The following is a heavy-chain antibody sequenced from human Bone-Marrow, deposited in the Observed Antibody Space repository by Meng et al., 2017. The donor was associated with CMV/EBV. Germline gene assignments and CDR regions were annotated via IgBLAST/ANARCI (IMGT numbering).Heavy chain of an antibody. CDR1: GYSISSGYY. D-gene: IGHD3-3*01. V-gene: IGHV4-38-2*02. CDR2: IYYSGST. CDR3: ARVNDFWSGRIDY. J-gene: IGHJ4*02. Sequence: SETLSLTCTVSGYSISSGYYWGWIRQPPGKGLEWIGYIYYSGSTYYNPSLKSRVTISVDTSKNQFSLKLSSVTAADTAVYYCARVNDFWSGRIDYWGQGTLVTVSS.